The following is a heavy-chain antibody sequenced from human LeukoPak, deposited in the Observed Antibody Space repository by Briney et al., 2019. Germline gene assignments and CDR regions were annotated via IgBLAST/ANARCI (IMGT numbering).Heavy chain of an antibody. V-gene: IGHV3-30*04. CDR1: GFTFSSYA. D-gene: IGHD3-22*01. Sequence: PGGSLRLSCAASGFTFSSYAMHWVRQAPGKGLEWVAVISYDGSNKYYADSVKGRFTISRDNSKNTLYLQMNSLRAEDTAVYYCARPYYYDSSGSYFDYWGQGTLVTVSS. J-gene: IGHJ4*02. CDR2: ISYDGSNK. CDR3: ARPYYYDSSGSYFDY.